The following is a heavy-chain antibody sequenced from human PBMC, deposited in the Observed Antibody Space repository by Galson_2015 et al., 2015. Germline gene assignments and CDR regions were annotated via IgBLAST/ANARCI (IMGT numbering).Heavy chain of an antibody. CDR1: GFTFSNAW. V-gene: IGHV3-15*01. CDR3: TRAYGDYPFDY. J-gene: IGHJ4*02. D-gene: IGHD4-17*01. Sequence: SLRLSCAASGFTFSNAWMSWVRQAPGKGLEWVGRIKSKTDGGTTDYAAPVKGRFTISRDDSKNTLYLQMNSLKTEDTAVYYCTRAYGDYPFDYWGQGTLVTVSS. CDR2: IKSKTDGGTT.